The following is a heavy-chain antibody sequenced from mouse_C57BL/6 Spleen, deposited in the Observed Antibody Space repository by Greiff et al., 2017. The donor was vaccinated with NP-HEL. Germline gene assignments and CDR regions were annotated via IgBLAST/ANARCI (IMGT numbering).Heavy chain of an antibody. J-gene: IGHJ3*01. Sequence: QVQLQQPGAELVKPGASVKMSCKASGYTFTSYWITWVKQRPGQGLAWIGDIYPGSGSTNYNEKFTSKATLTVDTSSSPAYMQLSSLTSEDSSVYYCARSAYYGSSYAWFAYWGQGTLVTVSA. CDR1: GYTFTSYW. D-gene: IGHD1-1*01. CDR3: ARSAYYGSSYAWFAY. V-gene: IGHV1-55*01. CDR2: IYPGSGST.